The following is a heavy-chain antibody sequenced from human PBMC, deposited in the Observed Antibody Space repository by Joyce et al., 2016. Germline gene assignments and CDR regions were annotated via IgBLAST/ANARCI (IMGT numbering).Heavy chain of an antibody. J-gene: IGHJ3*02. Sequence: QVQLQESGPGLVKPSETLSLTCSVSGGSLSSYYWSWIRQPPGKGLQWIGNIYYSGGTNGNPSLKSRVTISVDTSKKQFSLKLTSVTAADTAVYYCARHGPTYYYESSGYSYTFDIWGQGTMVTVSS. CDR3: ARHGPTYYYESSGYSYTFDI. D-gene: IGHD3-22*01. CDR2: IYYSGGT. CDR1: GGSLSSYY. V-gene: IGHV4-59*08.